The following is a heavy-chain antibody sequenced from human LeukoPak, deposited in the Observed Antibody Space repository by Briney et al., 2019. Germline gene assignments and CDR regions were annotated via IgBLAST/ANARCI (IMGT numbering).Heavy chain of an antibody. V-gene: IGHV4-38-2*01. CDR1: GYSISSGYY. CDR3: ARPYGSGSYYSWFDP. Sequence: PSETLSLTCAVSGYSISSGYYWGWIRQPPGKGLEWIGSIYHSGSTYYNLSLKSRVTISVDTSKNQSSLKLSSVTAADTAVYYCARPYGSGSYYSWFDPWGQGTLVTVSS. D-gene: IGHD3-10*01. CDR2: IYHSGST. J-gene: IGHJ5*02.